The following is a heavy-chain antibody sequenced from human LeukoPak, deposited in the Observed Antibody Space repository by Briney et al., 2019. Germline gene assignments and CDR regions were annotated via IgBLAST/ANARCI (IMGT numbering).Heavy chain of an antibody. Sequence: SETLSLTCTVSGGSISNYYWSWIRQPPEKGLECIGYNYYSGSTNYNPSLKSRVTISVDTSKNQFSLKLSSVTAADTAVYYCASYGDYDNWFDPWGQGTLVTVSS. J-gene: IGHJ5*02. CDR3: ASYGDYDNWFDP. CDR2: NYYSGST. V-gene: IGHV4-59*01. D-gene: IGHD4-17*01. CDR1: GGSISNYY.